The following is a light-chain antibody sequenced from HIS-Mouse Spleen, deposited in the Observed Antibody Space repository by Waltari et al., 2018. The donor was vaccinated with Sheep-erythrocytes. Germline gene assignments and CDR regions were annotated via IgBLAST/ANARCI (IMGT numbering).Light chain of an antibody. V-gene: IGLV2-11*01. J-gene: IGLJ1*01. CDR2: DVS. CDR1: SRDVGGYNY. Sequence: QSALTQPRSVSGSPGQSVTISCTGTSRDVGGYNYSYWYQTHPGKAPKLMIYDVSKRPSGVPDRFSGSKSGNTASLTISGLQAEDEADYYCCSYAGSYNHVFATGTKVTVL. CDR3: CSYAGSYNHV.